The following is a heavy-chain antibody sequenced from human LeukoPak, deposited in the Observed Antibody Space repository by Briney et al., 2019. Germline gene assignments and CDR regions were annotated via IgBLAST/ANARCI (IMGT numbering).Heavy chain of an antibody. CDR1: GYNLPIYW. D-gene: IGHD6-13*01. J-gene: IGHJ6*03. V-gene: IGHV5-51*01. Sequence: GESLVISCQGSGYNLPIYWIGWVRQMPGQGLGWMGIIYPDDSNTIYGPSFQGQVTISADKSINTAYLEWSSLKASDTAIYYCARQGAAGKYYYYYMDVWGKGTTVTVSS. CDR2: IYPDDSNT. CDR3: ARQGAAGKYYYYYMDV.